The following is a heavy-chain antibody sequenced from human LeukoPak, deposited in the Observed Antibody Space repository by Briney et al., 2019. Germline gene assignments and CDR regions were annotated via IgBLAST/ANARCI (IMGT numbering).Heavy chain of an antibody. CDR3: ARDPADCGGDCYPFDY. D-gene: IGHD2-21*02. J-gene: IGHJ4*02. CDR1: GYTFTGYY. CDR2: INPNSGGT. Sequence: ASVKVSCKASGYTFTGYYMHCVRQAPGQGLEWMGWINPNSGGTNYAQKFQGRVTMTRDTSISTAYMELSRLRSDDTAVYYCARDPADCGGDCYPFDYWGQGTLVTVSS. V-gene: IGHV1-2*02.